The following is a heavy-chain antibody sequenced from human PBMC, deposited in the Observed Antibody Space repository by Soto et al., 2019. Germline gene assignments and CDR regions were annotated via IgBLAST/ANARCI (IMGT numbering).Heavy chain of an antibody. Sequence: QVQLVQSGAEVKKPGASVKVSCKVSGYTLTELSMHWVRQAPGKGLEWMGGFDPEDGETIYAQKFQGRVTMTEDTPTDTAYMELSSLRSEDTAVYYCATDPPWELLGAHAFDIWGQGTMVIVSS. V-gene: IGHV1-24*01. D-gene: IGHD1-26*01. CDR1: GYTLTELS. CDR3: ATDPPWELLGAHAFDI. J-gene: IGHJ3*02. CDR2: FDPEDGET.